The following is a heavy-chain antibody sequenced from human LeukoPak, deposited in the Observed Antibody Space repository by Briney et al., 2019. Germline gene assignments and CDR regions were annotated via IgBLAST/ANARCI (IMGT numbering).Heavy chain of an antibody. J-gene: IGHJ6*03. D-gene: IGHD2-2*01. CDR2: INPNSGGT. CDR3: AMRGYCSSTSCYAGIPTDYYYYYMDV. V-gene: IGHV1-2*02. Sequence: ASVKVSCKASGYTFTGYYMHWVRQAPGQGLEWMGWINPNSGGTNYAQKFQGRVTMTRDTSISTAYMELSRLRSDDTAVYYCAMRGYCSSTSCYAGIPTDYYYYYMDVWGKGTTVTISS. CDR1: GYTFTGYY.